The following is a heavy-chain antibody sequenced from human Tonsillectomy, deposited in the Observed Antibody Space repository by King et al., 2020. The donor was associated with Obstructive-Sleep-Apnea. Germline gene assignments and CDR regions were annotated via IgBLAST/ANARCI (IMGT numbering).Heavy chain of an antibody. J-gene: IGHJ4*02. CDR2: ISYDGSNK. V-gene: IGHV3-30-3*01. CDR3: ARVGSSGSYYDSYYFDY. Sequence: VQLVESGGGVAQPGRSLRLSCAASGFTFSNSAMHWVRQAPGKGPEWVSAISYDGSNKYYADSVKGRVTISRDNSKNTLYLRMNSLRVEDTAVYYCARVGSSGSYYDSYYFDYWGQGTLVTVSS. D-gene: IGHD3-10*01. CDR1: GFTFSNSA.